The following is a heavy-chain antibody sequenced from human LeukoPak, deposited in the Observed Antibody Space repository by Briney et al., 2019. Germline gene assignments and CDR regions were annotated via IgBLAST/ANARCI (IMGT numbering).Heavy chain of an antibody. CDR1: GGSISSYY. CDR3: AGTALYYYDSSGYFDY. Sequence: PSETLSLTCTVSGGSISSYYWRWLRQPAGKGLEWIGRIYTSGSTNYNPSLKSRVTMSVDTSKNQFSLKLSSVTAADTAVYYCAGTALYYYDSSGYFDYWGQGTLVTVSS. J-gene: IGHJ4*02. V-gene: IGHV4-4*07. CDR2: IYTSGST. D-gene: IGHD3-22*01.